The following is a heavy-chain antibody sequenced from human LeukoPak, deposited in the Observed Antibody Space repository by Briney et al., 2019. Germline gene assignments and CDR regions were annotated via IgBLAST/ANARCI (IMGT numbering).Heavy chain of an antibody. D-gene: IGHD1-26*01. CDR2: ISPYNGNT. V-gene: IGHV1-18*01. J-gene: IGHJ6*02. CDR3: ARAPRVGATRAFYYYGMDV. CDR1: GYTFTIYG. Sequence: ASVKVSCKASGYTFTIYGFSWVRQAPGQGLGWMGWISPYNGNTNYSQKLQGRVTMTTDTSTSTAYMELRSLRSDDTAVYYCARAPRVGATRAFYYYGMDVWGQGTTVTVSS.